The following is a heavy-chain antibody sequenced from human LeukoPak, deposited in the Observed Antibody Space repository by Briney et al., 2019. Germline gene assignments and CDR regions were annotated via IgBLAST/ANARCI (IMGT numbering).Heavy chain of an antibody. Sequence: PGGSLRLSCAASGFTFSSYGMHWVRQAPGKGLEWVAVISYYGSNKYYADSVKGRFTISRDNSKNTLYLQMNSLRAEDTAVYYCAKEDIAVVPAAISYFQHWGQGTLVTVSS. CDR2: ISYYGSNK. CDR3: AKEDIAVVPAAISYFQH. J-gene: IGHJ1*01. CDR1: GFTFSSYG. V-gene: IGHV3-30*18. D-gene: IGHD2-2*02.